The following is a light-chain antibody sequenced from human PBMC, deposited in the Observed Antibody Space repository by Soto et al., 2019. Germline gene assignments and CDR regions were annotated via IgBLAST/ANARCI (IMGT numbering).Light chain of an antibody. V-gene: IGLV1-40*01. CDR3: QSCESTLSARYV. CDR1: SSNIGAGYD. Sequence: QSVLTQPPSVSGAPGQRVTISCTGSSSNIGAGYDVHWYQQRPGTAPKLLIFGNTNRPSGVPDRFSGSKSGTSASLAITGLQAEDEGDYYCQSCESTLSARYVFGTGTKSPS. CDR2: GNT. J-gene: IGLJ1*01.